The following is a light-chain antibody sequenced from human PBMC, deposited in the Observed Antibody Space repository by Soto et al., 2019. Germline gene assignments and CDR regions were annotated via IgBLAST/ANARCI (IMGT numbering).Light chain of an antibody. CDR3: QQYNSYPPWT. CDR1: KSISNW. J-gene: IGKJ1*01. CDR2: DAY. Sequence: DMQMLHFPSTLSISVGDRLTITWRASKSISNWLAWYQQKEGKAPKILIYDAYSLGSGVPSRFSGSGSGTEFTLAISSLQPGDCAIYSCQQYNSYPPWTFGEGTKVDIK. V-gene: IGKV1-5*01.